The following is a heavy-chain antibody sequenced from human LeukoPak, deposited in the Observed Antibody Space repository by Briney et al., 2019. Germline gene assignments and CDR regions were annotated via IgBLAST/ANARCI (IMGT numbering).Heavy chain of an antibody. D-gene: IGHD6-19*01. V-gene: IGHV3-66*01. Sequence: GGSLRLSCAASGFTFSSYAMSWVRQAPGKGLEWVSVIYSGGSTYYADSVKGRFTISRDNSKNTLYLQMNSLRAEDTAVYYCARVFGYSSGWYRVDYWGQGTLVTVSS. CDR2: IYSGGST. CDR1: GFTFSSYA. CDR3: ARVFGYSSGWYRVDY. J-gene: IGHJ4*02.